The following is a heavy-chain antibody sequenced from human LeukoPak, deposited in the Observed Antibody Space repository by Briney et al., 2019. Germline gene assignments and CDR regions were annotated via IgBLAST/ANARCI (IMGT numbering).Heavy chain of an antibody. Sequence: ASVTVSCKASGYTFTGYYMHWVRQAPGQGLEWMGWINPNSGGTNYAQKFQGRVTMTRDTSISTAYMELSRLRSDDTAVYYCARGPYDFWSGYYTYWGQGTLVTVSS. D-gene: IGHD3-3*01. J-gene: IGHJ4*02. V-gene: IGHV1-2*02. CDR3: ARGPYDFWSGYYTY. CDR2: INPNSGGT. CDR1: GYTFTGYY.